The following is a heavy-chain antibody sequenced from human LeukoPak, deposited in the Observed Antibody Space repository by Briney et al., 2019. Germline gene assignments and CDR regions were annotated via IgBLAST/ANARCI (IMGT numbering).Heavy chain of an antibody. J-gene: IGHJ3*02. Sequence: PGGSLRLSCAASGFTVSSNYMSWVRQAPGKGLEWVSYISSSSSTIYYADSVKGRFTISRDNAKNSLYLQMNSLRAEDTAVYYCASSGPPPPTVLRFLEWFYAFDIWGQGTMVTVSS. CDR3: ASSGPPPPTVLRFLEWFYAFDI. CDR1: GFTVSSNY. D-gene: IGHD3-3*01. CDR2: ISSSSSTI. V-gene: IGHV3-48*01.